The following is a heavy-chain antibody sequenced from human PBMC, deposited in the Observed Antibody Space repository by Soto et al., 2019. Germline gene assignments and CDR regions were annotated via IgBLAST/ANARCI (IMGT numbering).Heavy chain of an antibody. CDR1: GFTFDDYA. J-gene: IGHJ4*02. D-gene: IGHD3-10*01. CDR3: TKDIGYYGSGSYLD. CDR2: ISWNSGSI. V-gene: IGHV3-9*01. Sequence: DVQLVESGGGLVQPGRSLRLSCAASGFTFDDYAMHWVRQAPGKGLEWVSGISWNSGSIGYADSVKGRFTISRDNAKNSLYLQMNSLRAEDTALYYCTKDIGYYGSGSYLDWGQGTLVTVSS.